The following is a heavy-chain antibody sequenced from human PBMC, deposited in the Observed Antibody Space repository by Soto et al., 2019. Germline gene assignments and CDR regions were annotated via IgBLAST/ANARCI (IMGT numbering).Heavy chain of an antibody. CDR3: ARGFGRFNY. J-gene: IGHJ4*02. CDR1: GFTFNDFE. V-gene: IGHV3-48*03. D-gene: IGHD3-10*01. CDR2: IDGSGATK. Sequence: EVQLLESGGGLVQPGGSLRLSCGVSGFTFNDFEMIWVRQAPGKGPEWLAYIDGSGATKKYADSVRGRFTISRDNPNNSLFLQMSSLSAADTAIYYCARGFGRFNYWGQGTLVSVSS.